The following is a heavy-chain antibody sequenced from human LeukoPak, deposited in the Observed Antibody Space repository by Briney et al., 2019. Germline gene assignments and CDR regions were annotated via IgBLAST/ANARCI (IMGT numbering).Heavy chain of an antibody. V-gene: IGHV1-69*02. D-gene: IGHD4-11*01. CDR2: IIPILGIA. CDR1: GGTFSSYT. CDR3: ARGPLDDYTNQPLGY. J-gene: IGHJ4*02. Sequence: ASVKVSCKASGGTFSSYTISWVRQAPGQGLEWMGRIIPILGIANYAQKFQGRVTITADKSTSTAYMELSSLRSEDTAVYYCARGPLDDYTNQPLGYCGQATLVTVPS.